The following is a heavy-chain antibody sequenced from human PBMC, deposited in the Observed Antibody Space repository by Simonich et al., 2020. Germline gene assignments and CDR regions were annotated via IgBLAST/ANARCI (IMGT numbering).Heavy chain of an antibody. CDR1: GFTFSSYA. CDR3: ARDGERYCGGDCYSYFDY. J-gene: IGHJ4*02. CDR2: ISYDESNK. D-gene: IGHD2-21*02. Sequence: QVQLVESGGGVVQPGRSLRLSCAASGFTFSSYAMHWVRQATGKGLEWVEVISYDESNKYYADSVKGRFTISRDNSKNTLYLQMNSLRAEDTAVYYCARDGERYCGGDCYSYFDYWGQGTLVTVSS. V-gene: IGHV3-30*07.